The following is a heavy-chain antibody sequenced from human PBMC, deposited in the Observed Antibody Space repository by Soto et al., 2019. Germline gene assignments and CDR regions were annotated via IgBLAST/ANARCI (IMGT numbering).Heavy chain of an antibody. J-gene: IGHJ4*02. Sequence: EVQLVESGGDLVQPGRSLRLSCSASGFTFNNYAMHWVRQAPGKGLEWVSGISWEGGSIGYADSVKGRFTISRDNAKNSLYLEMNRLRSVDTALYYCAKDHDEDFGYDLDDFNYWGQGTLVTVSS. CDR2: ISWEGGSI. CDR1: GFTFNNYA. D-gene: IGHD5-12*01. V-gene: IGHV3-9*01. CDR3: AKDHDEDFGYDLDDFNY.